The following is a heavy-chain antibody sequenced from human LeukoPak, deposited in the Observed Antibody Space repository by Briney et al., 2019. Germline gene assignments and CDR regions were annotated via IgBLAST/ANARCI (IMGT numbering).Heavy chain of an antibody. CDR3: ARVSYSGYDPTFDI. D-gene: IGHD5-12*01. CDR2: IWYDGSNK. CDR1: GFTFSSYG. J-gene: IGHJ3*02. V-gene: IGHV3-33*01. Sequence: GGSLRLSCAASGFTFSSYGMHWVRQAPGKGLEWVAVIWYDGSNKYYADSVKGRFTISRDNSKNTLYLQMNSLRAEDTAVYYCARVSYSGYDPTFDIWGQGTMVTVSS.